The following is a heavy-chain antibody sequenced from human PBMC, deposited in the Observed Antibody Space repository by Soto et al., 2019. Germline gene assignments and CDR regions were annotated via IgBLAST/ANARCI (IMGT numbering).Heavy chain of an antibody. J-gene: IGHJ4*02. V-gene: IGHV3-23*01. CDR1: GFTFSSYA. CDR2: ISGSGGST. D-gene: IGHD6-13*01. CDR3: AKDISSSWSEGGVDY. Sequence: GGSLRLSCAASGFTFSSYAMSWVRQAPGKGLEWVSAISGSGGSTYYADSVKGRFTISRDNSKNTLYLQMNSLRAEDTAVYYCAKDISSSWSEGGVDYWGQGTLVTVSS.